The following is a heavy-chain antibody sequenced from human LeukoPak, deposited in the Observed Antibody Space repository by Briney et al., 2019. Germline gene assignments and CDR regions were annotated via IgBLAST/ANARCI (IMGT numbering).Heavy chain of an antibody. D-gene: IGHD6-13*01. CDR1: GYAFTSYG. J-gene: IGHJ4*02. Sequence: GASVKVSCKASGYAFTSYGISWVRQAPGQGLEWMGWISAYNGNTNYAQKLQGRVTMTTDTSTSTAYMELRSLRSDDTAVYYCAIIAAAGSFDYWGQGTLVTVSS. CDR3: AIIAAAGSFDY. V-gene: IGHV1-18*04. CDR2: ISAYNGNT.